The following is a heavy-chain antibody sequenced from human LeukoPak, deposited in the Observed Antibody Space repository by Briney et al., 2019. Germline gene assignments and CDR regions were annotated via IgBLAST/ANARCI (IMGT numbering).Heavy chain of an antibody. D-gene: IGHD3-3*01. CDR1: GFTFSSYA. CDR2: ISGSGGTT. V-gene: IGHV3-23*01. Sequence: GGSLRLSCAASGFTFSSYAMSWVRQAPGKGLEWVSAISGSGGTTYYADSVKGRFTISRDNSKNTLYLQMNSLRAEDTAVYYCAKDLVRITIFGVVIPPGYYMDVWGKGTTVTVSS. J-gene: IGHJ6*03. CDR3: AKDLVRITIFGVVIPPGYYMDV.